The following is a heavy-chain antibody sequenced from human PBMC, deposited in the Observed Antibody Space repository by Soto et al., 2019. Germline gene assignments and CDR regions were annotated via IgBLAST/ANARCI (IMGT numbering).Heavy chain of an antibody. D-gene: IGHD6-6*01. CDR1: GASMGSGGYY. J-gene: IGHJ5*01. V-gene: IGHV4-31*03. CDR2: IYYSGST. Sequence: PSETLSLTCTVSGASMGSGGYYWTWIRQSPGKGLEWIGYIYYSGSTYYNPSLESRVAISLDTSRSQFSLTLHSVTAADTAIYYCASDRHNNFFDFWGQGSLVTVSS. CDR3: ASDRHNNFFDF.